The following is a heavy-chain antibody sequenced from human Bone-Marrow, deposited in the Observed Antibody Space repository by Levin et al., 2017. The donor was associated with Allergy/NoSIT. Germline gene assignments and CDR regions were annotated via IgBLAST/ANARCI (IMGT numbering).Heavy chain of an antibody. D-gene: IGHD6-19*01. CDR2: INLGGST. CDR3: ARSKQWGPLSWFDP. V-gene: IGHV4-34*01. CDR1: GGSLSGYY. Sequence: PSETLSLTCAVSGGSLSGYYWSWIRQSPGKGLEWIGQINLGGSTNYTPSLRSRVTFSVDTSKNQFSLKVISVTAADTAVYYCARSKQWGPLSWFDPWGQGTLVTVSS. J-gene: IGHJ5*02.